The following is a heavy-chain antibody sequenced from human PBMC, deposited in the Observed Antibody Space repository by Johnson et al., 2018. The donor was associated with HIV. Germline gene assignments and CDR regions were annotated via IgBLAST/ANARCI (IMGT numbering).Heavy chain of an antibody. CDR3: GRVMGGYYSSSFGNAFDI. CDR1: GFTFSSYA. Sequence: EMQLVESGGGVVQPGGSMRLSCAASGFTFSSYAMSWIRQAPGKGLAWVSYISSRGSTIYYADSVKGRFTISRDNAKNCLYLQMNSLSVEDTALYYCGRVMGGYYSSSFGNAFDILGQGTMVTVSS. J-gene: IGHJ3*02. D-gene: IGHD6-6*01. CDR2: ISSRGSTI. V-gene: IGHV3-48*04.